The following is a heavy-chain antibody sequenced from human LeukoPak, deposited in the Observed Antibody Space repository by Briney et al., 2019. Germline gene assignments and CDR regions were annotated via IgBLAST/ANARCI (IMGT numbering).Heavy chain of an antibody. J-gene: IGHJ4*02. CDR3: ARRDSSDWYSLDY. Sequence: GGSLRLSCAASGFTFRSYAMSWVRQAPGKGLEWVSSISSSARSTYYADSLKGRFTISRDNSKDTLSLQMTSLRPEDTAIYYCARRDSSDWYSLDYWGQGTLATVSS. CDR2: ISSSARST. CDR1: GFTFRSYA. D-gene: IGHD6-19*01. V-gene: IGHV3-23*01.